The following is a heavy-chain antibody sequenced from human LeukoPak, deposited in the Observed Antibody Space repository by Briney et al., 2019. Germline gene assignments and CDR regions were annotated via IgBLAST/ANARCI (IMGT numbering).Heavy chain of an antibody. CDR1: GYSFTNYW. CDR3: ARHWGVTTGTNSFDR. CDR2: IYPGDSDT. Sequence: GESLKISCKGSGYSFTNYWIGWVRPMPGKGMEWMGMIYPGDSDTRYSPSFQGQVTISADKSISTAYLQWSSLKASDTAMYYCARHWGVTTGTNSFDRWGQGTLVTVSS. D-gene: IGHD4-17*01. J-gene: IGHJ5*02. V-gene: IGHV5-51*01.